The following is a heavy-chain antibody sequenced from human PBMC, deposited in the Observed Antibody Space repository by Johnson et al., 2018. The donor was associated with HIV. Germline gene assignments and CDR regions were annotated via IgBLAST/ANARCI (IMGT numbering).Heavy chain of an antibody. V-gene: IGHV3-15*01. D-gene: IGHD6-13*01. CDR3: ARDGGYSSSWYKYAFDI. CDR1: GFTFSDYY. CDR2: IKSKTDGGTT. J-gene: IGHJ3*02. Sequence: EVQLVESGGGLVKPGGSLRLSCVASGFTFSDYYMSWVRQAPGKGLEWVGRIKSKTDGGTTDYAAPVKGRFTISRDDSKNTLYLQMNSLRAEDTAVYYCARDGGYSSSWYKYAFDIWGQGTMVTVSS.